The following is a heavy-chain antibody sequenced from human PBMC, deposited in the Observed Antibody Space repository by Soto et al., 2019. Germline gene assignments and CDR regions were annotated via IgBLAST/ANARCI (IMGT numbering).Heavy chain of an antibody. CDR2: INPSGST. Sequence: SETLSLTCAVYGGSFGDYYWSWVRQPPGKGLAWIGDINPSGSTTYNPSLKSRVTISIDTSKNQFSLKLSSLTAADTAVYYCAHFSDLEWFDPWGQGTLVTVSS. D-gene: IGHD2-21*01. J-gene: IGHJ5*02. V-gene: IGHV4-34*01. CDR3: AHFSDLEWFDP. CDR1: GGSFGDYY.